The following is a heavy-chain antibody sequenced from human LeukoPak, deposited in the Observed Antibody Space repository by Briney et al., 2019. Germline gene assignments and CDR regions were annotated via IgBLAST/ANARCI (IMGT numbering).Heavy chain of an antibody. CDR3: AREFSD. CDR1: GGSISNSNYY. J-gene: IGHJ4*02. Sequence: SETLSLTCAVSGGSISNSNYYWGWIRQPPGKGLEWIGSIYYSGSTYYNPSLKSRVSISVDTSKNQFSLKLTSVTAADTAVYYCAREFSDWGQGTLVTVSS. CDR2: IYYSGST. D-gene: IGHD6-19*01. V-gene: IGHV4-39*07.